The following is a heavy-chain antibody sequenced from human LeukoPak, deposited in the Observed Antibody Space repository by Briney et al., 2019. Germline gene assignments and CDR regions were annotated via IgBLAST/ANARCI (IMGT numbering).Heavy chain of an antibody. CDR2: IIPILGIA. J-gene: IGHJ4*02. V-gene: IGHV1-69*04. Sequence: SVTVSCKASVCTFSSYAISWVRQAPAQGLERMGRIIPILGIAKYAQNFQDRVTIIADNSTSTAYMELSRLRSEYTAVYYCARLMVAANIVYCSGGSCYSSDYWGQGTLVTVSS. CDR1: VCTFSSYA. D-gene: IGHD2-15*01. CDR3: ARLMVAANIVYCSGGSCYSSDY.